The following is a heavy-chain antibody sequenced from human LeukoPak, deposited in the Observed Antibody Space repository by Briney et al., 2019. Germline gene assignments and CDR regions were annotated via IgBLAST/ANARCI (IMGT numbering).Heavy chain of an antibody. V-gene: IGHV4-39*01. CDR2: VYYSGTT. J-gene: IGHJ4*02. CDR3: ARGPQWLGYYYFDY. Sequence: PSETLSLTCTVSGVSVSSNSYYWGWIRQPPGKGLEWIGSVYYSGTTYYNPSLRSRVTISVDTSRNQFSLKLSSLTAADTAMYYCARGPQWLGYYYFDYWGQGTLVTVSS. D-gene: IGHD6-19*01. CDR1: GVSVSSNSYY.